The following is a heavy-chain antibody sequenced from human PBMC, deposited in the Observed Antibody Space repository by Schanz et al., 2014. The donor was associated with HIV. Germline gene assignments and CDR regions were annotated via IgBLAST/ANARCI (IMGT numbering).Heavy chain of an antibody. CDR1: GFIFSDYG. CDR2: ISHDGSKK. CDR3: AKGWRGYSISSWVDY. Sequence: QVQLVESGGGVVQPGRSLKVSCVVSGFIFSDYGIHWVRQAPGKGLEWVAVISHDGSKKYYADSVRGRITISRDNSKNTLYLQMNSLRADDTAVYYCAKGWRGYSISSWVDYWGQGSLVTVSS. J-gene: IGHJ4*02. D-gene: IGHD6-6*01. V-gene: IGHV3-30*18.